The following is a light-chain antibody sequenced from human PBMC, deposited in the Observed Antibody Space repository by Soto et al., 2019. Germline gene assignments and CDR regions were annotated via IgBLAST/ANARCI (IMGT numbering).Light chain of an antibody. J-gene: IGKJ4*01. V-gene: IGKV3-11*01. CDR2: DAS. CDR3: QQRSNWLS. Sequence: EIVLTQSPATLSLSPGERATLSCRASQSVSSYLAWYQQKPGQAPMLLIYDASNRATGIPARFSGSGSGTDFTLTISSLVPEDFAVYYCQQRSNWLSFGGGTKVEIK. CDR1: QSVSSY.